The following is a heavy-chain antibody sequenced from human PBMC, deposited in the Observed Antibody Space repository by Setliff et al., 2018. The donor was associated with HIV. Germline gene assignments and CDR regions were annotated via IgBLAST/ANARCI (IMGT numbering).Heavy chain of an antibody. CDR1: GYSLTKYA. CDR3: ARDKTSRYYYTGSAYSDYFDF. CDR2: INANKGNA. D-gene: IGHD3-10*01. J-gene: IGHJ4*02. V-gene: IGHV1-3*01. Sequence: ASVKVSCKASGYSLTKYALHWVRQAPGQRLEWMGWINANKGNAKYSQKFQGRVTITWDTSASAAHMELSSLRSEDTAVYYCARDKTSRYYYTGSAYSDYFDFWGQGTLVTVSS.